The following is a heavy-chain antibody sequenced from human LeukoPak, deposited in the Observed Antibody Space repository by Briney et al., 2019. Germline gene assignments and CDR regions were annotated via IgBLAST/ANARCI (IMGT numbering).Heavy chain of an antibody. D-gene: IGHD6-19*01. Sequence: PSETLSLTCTVSGGSISSGGYFWSWIRQHPGKGLEWIGYIFFSESTNYNPSLKSRVTISADTSKNQFSLKLSSVTAADTAVYYCARRAVAGTPYYFDYWGQGTLVTVSS. CDR2: IFFSEST. V-gene: IGHV4-61*08. CDR1: GGSISSGGYF. CDR3: ARRAVAGTPYYFDY. J-gene: IGHJ4*02.